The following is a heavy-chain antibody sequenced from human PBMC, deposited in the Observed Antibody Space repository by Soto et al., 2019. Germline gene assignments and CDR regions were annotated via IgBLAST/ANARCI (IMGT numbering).Heavy chain of an antibody. J-gene: IGHJ4*02. CDR2: IYYSGST. CDR1: GGSISRGDYY. CDR3: ARERRTGYSSSWYFDY. V-gene: IGHV4-30-4*01. Sequence: SETLSVTCTVSGGSISRGDYYWIWIRQPPGKGLEWIGYIYYSGSTYYNPSLKSRVTISVDTSKNQFSLKLSSVTAADTAVYYCARERRTGYSSSWYFDYWGQGTLVTVSS. D-gene: IGHD6-13*01.